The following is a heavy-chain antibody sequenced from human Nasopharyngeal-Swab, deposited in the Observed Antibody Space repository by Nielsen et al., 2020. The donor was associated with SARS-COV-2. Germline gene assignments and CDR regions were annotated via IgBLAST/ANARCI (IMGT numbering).Heavy chain of an antibody. D-gene: IGHD6-6*01. CDR3: ARGGGSSSSAPFDY. CDR2: ISYDGSNK. Sequence: PASGTGLEWVAVISYDGSNKYYADSVKGRFTISRDNSKNTLYLQMNSLRAEDTAVYYCARGGGSSSSAPFDYWGQGTRVTVSS. J-gene: IGHJ4*02. V-gene: IGHV3-30-3*01.